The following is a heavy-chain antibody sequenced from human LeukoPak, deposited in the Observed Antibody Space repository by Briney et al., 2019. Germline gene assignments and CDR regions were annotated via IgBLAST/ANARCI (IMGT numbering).Heavy chain of an antibody. CDR3: ARRVNYYDSSAYNY. Sequence: PSEALSLTCTVSGGSISSSSYYWGGIRQPPGKGLEWIGSFYYSGCTYYNPSLKSRVTISVDTSKNQCSLKLSSVTAADTAVYYCARRVNYYDSSAYNYWGQGTLVTVSS. V-gene: IGHV4-39*07. CDR2: FYYSGCT. J-gene: IGHJ4*02. CDR1: GGSISSSSYY. D-gene: IGHD3-22*01.